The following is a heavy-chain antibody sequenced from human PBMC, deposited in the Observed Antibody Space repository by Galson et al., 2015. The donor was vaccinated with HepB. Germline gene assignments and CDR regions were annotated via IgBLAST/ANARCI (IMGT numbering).Heavy chain of an antibody. CDR2: IYYSGST. J-gene: IGHJ4*02. V-gene: IGHV4-59*01. Sequence: ETLSLTCTVSGGSISSYYWSWIRQPPGKGLEWIGYIYYSGSTNYNPSLKSRVTISVDTSKNQFSLKLSSVTAADTAVYYCARAYGGNSAFDYWGQGTLVTVSS. CDR3: ARAYGGNSAFDY. D-gene: IGHD4-23*01. CDR1: GGSISSYY.